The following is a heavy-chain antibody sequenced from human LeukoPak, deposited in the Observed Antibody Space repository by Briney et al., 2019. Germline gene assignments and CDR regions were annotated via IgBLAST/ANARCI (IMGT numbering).Heavy chain of an antibody. CDR1: GFTFSSYG. V-gene: IGHV3-48*04. CDR2: ISSRSDTI. J-gene: IGHJ6*02. Sequence: GGSLRLSCAASGFTFSSYGMIWVRQAPGKGLEWVSYISSRSDTIYYADSVKGRFTVSRDNAKNTLYLQMNSLRAEDTAVYYCARFYQYYYYYYGMDVWGQGTTVTVSS. D-gene: IGHD2-2*01. CDR3: ARFYQYYYYYYGMDV.